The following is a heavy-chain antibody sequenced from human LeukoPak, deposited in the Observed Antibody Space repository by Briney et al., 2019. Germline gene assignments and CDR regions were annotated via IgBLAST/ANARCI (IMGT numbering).Heavy chain of an antibody. Sequence: SQTLSLTCSVSGGSISIGDYYWTWIRQPPGKGLEWIGYIYYSGSTYYNPSLQSRVTISVDMSKNQVSLKLSSVTAADTAVYYCARAGREYCSSTSCYYFDYWGQGTLVTVSS. J-gene: IGHJ4*02. D-gene: IGHD2-2*01. V-gene: IGHV4-30-4*08. CDR3: ARAGREYCSSTSCYYFDY. CDR1: GGSISIGDYY. CDR2: IYYSGST.